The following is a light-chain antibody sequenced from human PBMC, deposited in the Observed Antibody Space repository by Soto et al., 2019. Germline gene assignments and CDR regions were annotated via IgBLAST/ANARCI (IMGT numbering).Light chain of an antibody. CDR1: SSDVGGYNY. J-gene: IGLJ1*01. CDR3: SSYTSSSTLYV. V-gene: IGLV2-14*01. CDR2: DVS. Sequence: QSALTQPASVSGSPGQSITISCTGTSSDVGGYNYVSWYQQHPGKAPKLMIYDVSNRPSGVSNRCSGSKSGNTASLTISGLQAEDEADYYCSSYTSSSTLYVCGTGTKLTVL.